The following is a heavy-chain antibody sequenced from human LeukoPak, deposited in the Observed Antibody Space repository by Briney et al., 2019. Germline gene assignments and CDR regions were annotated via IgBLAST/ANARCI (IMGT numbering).Heavy chain of an antibody. D-gene: IGHD3-9*01. CDR2: IFHGGNT. V-gene: IGHV4-4*02. CDR1: GGSISSNNW. J-gene: IGHJ4*02. Sequence: ASETLSLTCAVSGGSISSNNWWSWVRQPPGKGLEWIGEIFHGGNTNYNPSLKSRVTIPVNTSMNQFTLQLSSVTAADTAVYYSARDRGRVLRYFDWYGEVRAGPGHYFDYWGQGTLVTVSS. CDR3: ARDRGRVLRYFDWYGEVRAGPGHYFDY.